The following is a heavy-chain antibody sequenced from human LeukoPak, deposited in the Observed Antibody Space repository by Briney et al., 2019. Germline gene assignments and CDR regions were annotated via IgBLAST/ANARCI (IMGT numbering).Heavy chain of an antibody. D-gene: IGHD3-16*01. Sequence: GSLRLSCTASGFPFSSYAMSWVRQAPGKGLEWASVISGSGGSTYYADSVKGRFIISRDNSKNTLYLQMNSLRAEDTAVYYCASFLLGDSGLWGQGTMVTVSS. J-gene: IGHJ3*01. CDR2: ISGSGGST. CDR1: GFPFSSYA. CDR3: ASFLLGDSGL. V-gene: IGHV3-23*01.